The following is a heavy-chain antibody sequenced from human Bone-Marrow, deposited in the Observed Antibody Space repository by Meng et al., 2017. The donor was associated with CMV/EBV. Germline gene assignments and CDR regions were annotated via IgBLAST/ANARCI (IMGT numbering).Heavy chain of an antibody. CDR1: GGSISSSSYY. V-gene: IGHV4-39*01. CDR3: ARQDLRPSMVVTPPRAFVL. J-gene: IGHJ3*01. D-gene: IGHD4-23*01. Sequence: SETLSLTCTVPGGSISSSSYYWGWIRQPPGKGLEWIGSIYYSGSTYYNPSLKSRVTISVDTSKNQFSLKLSSVTAADTAVYYCARQDLRPSMVVTPPRAFVLCGQGTMVTVSS. CDR2: IYYSGST.